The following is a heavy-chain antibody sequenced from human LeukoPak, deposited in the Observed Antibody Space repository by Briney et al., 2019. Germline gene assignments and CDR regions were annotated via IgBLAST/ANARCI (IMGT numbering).Heavy chain of an antibody. CDR2: ISGSGGRT. D-gene: IGHD3-3*01. V-gene: IGHV3-23*01. CDR1: GFTFSSYA. Sequence: GGSLRLSCAASGFTFSSYAMSWVRQAPGTGLEWVSGISGSGGRTFNANSVKGRFTITRDNSKNTLYLQMNSLRAEDTAVYYCAKDRTTFGVITGYGMDVWGQGTTVTVSS. CDR3: AKDRTTFGVITGYGMDV. J-gene: IGHJ6*02.